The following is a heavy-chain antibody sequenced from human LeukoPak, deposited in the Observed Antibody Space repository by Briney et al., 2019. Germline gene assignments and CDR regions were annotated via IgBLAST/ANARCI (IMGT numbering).Heavy chain of an antibody. CDR3: ARVSPLSTIFGVVPYLDY. Sequence: SETLSLTCAVYGGSFSGYYWSWIRQPPGKGLEWIGEINHSGSTNYNPSLKSRVTISVDTSKNQFSLKLSSVTAADTAVYYCARVSPLSTIFGVVPYLDYWGQGTLVTVSS. CDR2: INHSGST. J-gene: IGHJ4*02. CDR1: GGSFSGYY. D-gene: IGHD3-3*01. V-gene: IGHV4-34*01.